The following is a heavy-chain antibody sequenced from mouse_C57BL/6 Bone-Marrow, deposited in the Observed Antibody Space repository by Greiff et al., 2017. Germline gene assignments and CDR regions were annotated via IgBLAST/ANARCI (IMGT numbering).Heavy chain of an antibody. Sequence: QVQLQQPGAELVKPGASVKLSCKASGYTFTSYWMQWVKQRPGQGLEWIGEIDPSDSYTNYNQKFKGKATLTVDTSSSTAYMQLSSLTSEDSAVYYCARGGWLLPGVDFDVGGTGTTVTVAS. CDR1: GYTFTSYW. D-gene: IGHD2-3*01. J-gene: IGHJ1*03. V-gene: IGHV1-50*01. CDR2: IDPSDSYT. CDR3: ARGGWLLPGVDFDV.